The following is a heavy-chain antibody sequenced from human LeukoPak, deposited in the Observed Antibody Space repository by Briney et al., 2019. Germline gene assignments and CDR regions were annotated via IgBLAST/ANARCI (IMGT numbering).Heavy chain of an antibody. CDR1: GFTVSSNY. CDR3: ATISGYSYGLRAFDF. D-gene: IGHD5-18*01. J-gene: IGHJ3*01. V-gene: IGHV3-53*01. Sequence: GGSLRLSCAASGFTVSSNYVSCVRQAPGKGLEWVSVIYSGGSTYYADSVKGRFTISRDNSKNTLFLQMSGLRAEDTAVYYCATISGYSYGLRAFDFWGQGTMVTVSS. CDR2: IYSGGST.